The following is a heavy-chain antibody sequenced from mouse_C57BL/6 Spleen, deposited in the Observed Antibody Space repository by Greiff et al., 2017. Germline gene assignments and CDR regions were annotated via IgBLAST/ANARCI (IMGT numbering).Heavy chain of an antibody. CDR1: GYTFTSYG. CDR3: ARYYGYDAYYAMDY. Sequence: QVQLQQSGAELARPGASVKLSCKASGYTFTSYGISWVKQRTGQGLEWIGEIYPRSGNTYYNEKFKGKATLTADKSSSTAYMELRSLTSEDSAVYFCARYYGYDAYYAMDYWGQGTSVTVSS. J-gene: IGHJ4*01. CDR2: IYPRSGNT. D-gene: IGHD2-2*01. V-gene: IGHV1-81*01.